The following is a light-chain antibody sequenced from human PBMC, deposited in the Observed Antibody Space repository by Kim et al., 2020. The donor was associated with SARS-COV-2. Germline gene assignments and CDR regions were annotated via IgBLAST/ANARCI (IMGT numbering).Light chain of an antibody. V-gene: IGKV3-15*01. CDR1: QPISSN. CDR3: QHYDNRVT. CDR2: FPS. J-gene: IGKJ4*01. Sequence: SASLGESATFSCRSSQPISSNFAWYQQRPGQAPRLLIYFPSTRATGIPARFSGSGSGTDFTLTISSLQSEDVADYYCQHYDNRVTFGGGTKVDIK.